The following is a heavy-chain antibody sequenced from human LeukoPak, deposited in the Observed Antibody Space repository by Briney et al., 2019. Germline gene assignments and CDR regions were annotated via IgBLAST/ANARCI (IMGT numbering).Heavy chain of an antibody. CDR3: ARGAPRTTVVVY. D-gene: IGHD4-23*01. V-gene: IGHV3-49*03. J-gene: IGHJ4*02. Sequence: PGGSLRLSCTASGFTFGDYIISWFRQAPGKGLEWVGFIRGKIYGGTTEYAASVEGRFTISRDDSKSIAYLQMNSLKTEDTAVYYCARGAPRTTVVVYWGQGTLVTVSS. CDR1: GFTFGDYI. CDR2: IRGKIYGGTT.